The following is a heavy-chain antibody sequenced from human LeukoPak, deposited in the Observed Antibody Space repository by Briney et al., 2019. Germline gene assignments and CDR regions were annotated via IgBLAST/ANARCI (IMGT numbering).Heavy chain of an antibody. D-gene: IGHD3-10*01. V-gene: IGHV1-46*02. J-gene: IGHJ5*01. CDR1: RDMLNSDH. CDR2: INAGGEDP. CDR3: TRAKVPPRPPWFGS. Sequence: GASVKISCKASRDMLNSDHIHWVRQAPGEGLEWMGVINAGGEDPKFAQNFQGRVDLTWDTSTNTIYMELARLRSEDTAVYYCTRAKVPPRPPWFGSWGQGTLVTVSS.